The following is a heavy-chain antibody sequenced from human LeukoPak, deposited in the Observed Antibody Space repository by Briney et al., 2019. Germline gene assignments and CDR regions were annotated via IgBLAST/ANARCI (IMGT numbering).Heavy chain of an antibody. D-gene: IGHD6-19*01. J-gene: IGHJ6*02. CDR2: ISSSGGST. V-gene: IGHV3-23*01. Sequence: GGSLRLSCAASGFTFSSYAMSWVRQAPGKGLEWVSVISSSGGSTSYADSVKGRFTISRDNAKNTLYLQMNTLGAEDTALYYCVRGSTDWNGMDIWGQGTTVTVSS. CDR3: VRGSTDWNGMDI. CDR1: GFTFSSYA.